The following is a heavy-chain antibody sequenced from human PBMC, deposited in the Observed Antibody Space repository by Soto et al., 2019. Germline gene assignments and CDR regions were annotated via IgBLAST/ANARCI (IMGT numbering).Heavy chain of an antibody. Sequence: QVQLVESGGGVVQPGRSLRLSCAASEFTFSSYGMHWVRQAPGKGLEWVAVISYDGSNKYYADSVKGRFTISRDNSKNTLYLQMNSLRAEDTAVYYCAKDLAGAGAFDIWGQGTMVTVSS. CDR1: EFTFSSYG. V-gene: IGHV3-30*18. J-gene: IGHJ3*02. D-gene: IGHD6-19*01. CDR2: ISYDGSNK. CDR3: AKDLAGAGAFDI.